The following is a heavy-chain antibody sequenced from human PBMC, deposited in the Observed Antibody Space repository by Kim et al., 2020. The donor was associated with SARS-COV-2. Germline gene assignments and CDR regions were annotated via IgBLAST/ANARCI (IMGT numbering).Heavy chain of an antibody. V-gene: IGHV1-8*03. J-gene: IGHJ1*01. CDR2: INANNGNT. CDR1: GYTFTGYD. CDR3: ARALGGVLFGGN. Sequence: ASVKVSCTASGYTFTGYDINWVRQAPGQGLEWMGWINANNGNTSYAQKFQGRVTITRDTSVSTAYMELSRLRFEDTAVYYCARALGGVLFGGNWG. D-gene: IGHD2-15*01.